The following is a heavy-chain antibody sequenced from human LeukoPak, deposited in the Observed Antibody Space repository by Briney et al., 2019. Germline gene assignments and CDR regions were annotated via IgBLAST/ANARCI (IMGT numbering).Heavy chain of an antibody. J-gene: IGHJ4*02. CDR2: MYTGGGR. V-gene: IGHV3-66*01. D-gene: IGHD2-21*02. CDR1: GFSVSNYY. CDR3: TRGQSYCGADCYSD. Sequence: GGCLRLSCAASGFSVSNYYMSWVRQPPGKGVEWVSVMYTGGGRYYGDSVQGRFTISRDNSKNTVFLQMNSLRVEDTALYYCTRGQSYCGADCYSDWGQGTLVTVSS.